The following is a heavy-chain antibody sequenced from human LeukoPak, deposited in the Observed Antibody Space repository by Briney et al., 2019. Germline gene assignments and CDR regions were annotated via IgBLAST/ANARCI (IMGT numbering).Heavy chain of an antibody. CDR1: GFIFSSYG. V-gene: IGHV3-30*18. J-gene: IGHJ4*02. CDR3: AKDREPGIAVAGYYFDY. CDR2: ISYDGSNK. Sequence: GGTLRLSCAASGFIFSSYGMHWVRQAPGKGLEWVAVISYDGSNKYYADSVKGRFTISRDNSKNTLYLQMNSLRAEDTAVYYCAKDREPGIAVAGYYFDYWGQGTLVTVSS. D-gene: IGHD6-19*01.